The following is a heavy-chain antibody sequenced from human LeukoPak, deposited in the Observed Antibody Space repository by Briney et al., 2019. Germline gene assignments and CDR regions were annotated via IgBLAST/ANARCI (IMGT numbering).Heavy chain of an antibody. J-gene: IGHJ4*02. V-gene: IGHV3-23*01. Sequence: GGSLRLSCAASGFTFSSYAMSRVRQAPGKGLEWVSAISGSGGSTYYADSVKGRFTISRDNSKNTLYLQMNSLRAEDTAVYYCAKEGRGGSRAEVDYWGQGTLVTVSS. CDR3: AKEGRGGSRAEVDY. CDR1: GFTFSSYA. D-gene: IGHD2-15*01. CDR2: ISGSGGST.